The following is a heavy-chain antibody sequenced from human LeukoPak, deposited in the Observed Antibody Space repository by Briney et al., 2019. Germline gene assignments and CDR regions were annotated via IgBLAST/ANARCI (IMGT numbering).Heavy chain of an antibody. Sequence: GGSLRLSCAASGFTFSSYWMHWVRQAPGKGLVWVSRIKSDGSSTTYADSVKGRFTISRDNARNTLYLQMNSLRAEDTAVYYCAKSDYFDSWGQGTLVTVSS. CDR1: GFTFSSYW. J-gene: IGHJ4*02. CDR2: IKSDGSST. CDR3: AKSDYFDS. V-gene: IGHV3-74*01.